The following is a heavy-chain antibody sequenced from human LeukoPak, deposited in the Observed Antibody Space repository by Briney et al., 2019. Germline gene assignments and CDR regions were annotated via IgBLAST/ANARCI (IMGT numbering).Heavy chain of an antibody. J-gene: IGHJ4*02. CDR2: ISSSSSYI. CDR1: GFTLSSHR. CDR3: ARDRGGIAAAFDY. D-gene: IGHD6-13*01. V-gene: IGHV3-21*01. Sequence: GESLRHSCAASGFTLSSHRMNWVPQAPGKGLEWVSSISSSSSYIYYADSVKGRFTISRDNAKNSLYLQMNSLRAEDTAVYYCARDRGGIAAAFDYWGQGTLVTVSS.